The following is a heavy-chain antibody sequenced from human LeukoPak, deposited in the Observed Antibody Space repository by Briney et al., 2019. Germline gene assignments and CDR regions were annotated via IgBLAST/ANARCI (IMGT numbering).Heavy chain of an antibody. J-gene: IGHJ3*02. CDR2: IYPGDSDT. Sequence: GESLKISCKGSGYSFTSYWIGWVRQMPGKGLEWMGIIYPGDSDTRYSPSFQGQVTISADKSISTAYLQWSSLKASDTAMYYCARLGGGSVTSRAFDIWGQGTMVTVSS. CDR3: ARLGGGSVTSRAFDI. D-gene: IGHD3-16*01. CDR1: GYSFTSYW. V-gene: IGHV5-51*01.